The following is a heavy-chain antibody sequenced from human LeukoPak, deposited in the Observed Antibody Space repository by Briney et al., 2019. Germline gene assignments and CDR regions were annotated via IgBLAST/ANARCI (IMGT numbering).Heavy chain of an antibody. V-gene: IGHV3-9*01. D-gene: IGHD3-10*02. CDR3: AELGITMIGGV. CDR1: GFTFDDYA. CDR2: ISWNSGSI. Sequence: PGRSLRLSCAASGFTFDDYAMHWVRQAPGKGLEWVSGISWNSGSIGYADSVKGRFIISRDNAKNSLYLQMNSLRAEDTAVYYCAELGITMIGGVWGKGTTVTISS. J-gene: IGHJ6*04.